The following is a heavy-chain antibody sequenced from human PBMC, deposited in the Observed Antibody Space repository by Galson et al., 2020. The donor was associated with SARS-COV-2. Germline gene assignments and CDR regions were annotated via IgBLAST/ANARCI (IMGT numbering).Heavy chain of an antibody. CDR1: GGSISSYY. Sequence: SETLSLTCTVSGGSISSYYWSWIRQPPGKGLEWIGYFYYSGRTYYNPSLKSRVTISVDTSKNQFSLKLRSVTAADTAVYYCARHPSAYYTFDYWGQGTLVTVSS. V-gene: IGHV4-59*08. D-gene: IGHD3-3*01. CDR3: ARHPSAYYTFDY. CDR2: FYYSGRT. J-gene: IGHJ4*02.